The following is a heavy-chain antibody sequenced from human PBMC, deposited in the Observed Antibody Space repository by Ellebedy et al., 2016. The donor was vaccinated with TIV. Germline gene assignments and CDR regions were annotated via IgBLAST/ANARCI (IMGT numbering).Heavy chain of an antibody. D-gene: IGHD5/OR15-5a*01. CDR2: INWNSVTI. J-gene: IGHJ4*02. Sequence: GGSLRLSXAASGFTFDDFAMHWVRQAPGRGLEWVSSINWNSVTIHYADSVKGRFTISRDNAKNSLHLEMNSLRTDDTAFYYCAKGLGSSVGVFFDFWGQGNQVTVSS. CDR3: AKGLGSSVGVFFDF. CDR1: GFTFDDFA. V-gene: IGHV3-9*01.